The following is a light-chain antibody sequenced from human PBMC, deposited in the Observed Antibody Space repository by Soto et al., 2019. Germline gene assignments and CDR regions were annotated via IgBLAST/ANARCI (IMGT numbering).Light chain of an antibody. J-gene: IGKJ5*01. CDR2: AAS. CDR3: QQLNSYPIT. V-gene: IGKV1-9*01. Sequence: IQLTQSPSSLSASVGDRVTITCRASQGISSFLAWYQQKPGKAPKLLIYAASTLQTGVPSRFSGSGSGTDFTLTISSLQPADFATYYCQQLNSYPITFGRGTRLDIK. CDR1: QGISSF.